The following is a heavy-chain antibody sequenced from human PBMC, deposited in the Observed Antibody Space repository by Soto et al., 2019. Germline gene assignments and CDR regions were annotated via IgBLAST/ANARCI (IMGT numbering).Heavy chain of an antibody. J-gene: IGHJ4*02. CDR2: IYYSGST. CDR3: TRDNNGAAGKWLVRKEPYYFDY. D-gene: IGHD6-13*01. V-gene: IGHV4-31*03. CDR1: GGSISSGGYY. Sequence: QVQLQESGPGLVKPSQTLSLTCTVSGGSISSGGYYWSWIRQHPGKGLEWIGYIYYSGSTYYNPSHNRRLTIAVDTTKNHFSLKLSAVTAADTAVYYCTRDNNGAAGKWLVRKEPYYFDYWGQGTLVTVSS.